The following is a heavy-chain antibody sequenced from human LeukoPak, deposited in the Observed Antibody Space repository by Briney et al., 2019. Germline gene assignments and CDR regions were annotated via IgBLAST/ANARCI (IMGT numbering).Heavy chain of an antibody. Sequence: GRSLRLSCAASGFTFRNYGMHWVRQAPGKGLEWVAFIWYDGSNKYYADSVKGRFTISRDNSKNTLYLQMNSLRAEDTAVYYCARSDYGDYGPVGYWGQGTLVTVSS. D-gene: IGHD4-17*01. CDR3: ARSDYGDYGPVGY. CDR2: IWYDGSNK. V-gene: IGHV3-33*01. CDR1: GFTFRNYG. J-gene: IGHJ4*02.